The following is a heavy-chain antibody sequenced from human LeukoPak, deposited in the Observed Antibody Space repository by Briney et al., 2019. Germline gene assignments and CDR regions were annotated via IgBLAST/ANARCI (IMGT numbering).Heavy chain of an antibody. D-gene: IGHD5-18*01. CDR2: FYYTGYT. V-gene: IGHV4-59*01. CDR1: GGSISGYY. J-gene: IGHJ5*01. Sequence: SETLSLTCSVSGGSISGYYLSWIRQPPGKGLEWIGYFYYTGYTNYNPSLKSRVAISVDTSKNQFSLYLTSVTAADTAVYYCARESYGIDSWGQGTLVSVSS. CDR3: ARESYGIDS.